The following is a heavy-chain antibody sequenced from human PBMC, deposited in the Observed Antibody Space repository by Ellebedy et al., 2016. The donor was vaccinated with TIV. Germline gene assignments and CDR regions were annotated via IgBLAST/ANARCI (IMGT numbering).Heavy chain of an antibody. J-gene: IGHJ4*02. Sequence: SGPTLVKPTQTLTLTCTFSGFSLSTTRVSVSWIRQPPGKALEWLARIDWDDDKYFKTSLRTRLTISKDTSKNQVVLTITNMDPVDTATYYCARTDGSGWAFDSWGQGTLVTVSS. D-gene: IGHD6-19*01. CDR3: ARTDGSGWAFDS. CDR2: IDWDDDK. V-gene: IGHV2-70*11. CDR1: GFSLSTTRVS.